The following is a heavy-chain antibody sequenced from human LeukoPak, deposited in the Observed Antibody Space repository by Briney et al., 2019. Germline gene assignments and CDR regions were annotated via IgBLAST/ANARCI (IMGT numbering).Heavy chain of an antibody. CDR1: GGSISSGSYY. V-gene: IGHV4-61*02. J-gene: IGHJ5*02. CDR3: ARVVEYQLLGA. CDR2: IYTSGST. Sequence: SETLSLTCTVSGGSISSGSYYWSWIRQPAGKGLEWIGRIYTSGSTNYSPSLKSRVTISVDTSKNQFSLKLSSVTAADTAVYYCARVVEYQLLGAWGQGTLVTVSS. D-gene: IGHD2-2*01.